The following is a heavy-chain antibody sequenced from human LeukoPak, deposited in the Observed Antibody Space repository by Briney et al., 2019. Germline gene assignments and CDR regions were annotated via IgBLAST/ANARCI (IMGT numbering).Heavy chain of an antibody. D-gene: IGHD6-19*01. Sequence: SETLSLTCTVSGGSISSYYWNWIRQPPGRGLEWIGYIYYSGSTNYNPSLKSRVTISVDTSKNQFSLKLSSVTAADTAVYYCAREGSGWYGNFDYWGQGALVTVAS. CDR3: AREGSGWYGNFDY. CDR2: IYYSGST. J-gene: IGHJ4*02. V-gene: IGHV4-59*01. CDR1: GGSISSYY.